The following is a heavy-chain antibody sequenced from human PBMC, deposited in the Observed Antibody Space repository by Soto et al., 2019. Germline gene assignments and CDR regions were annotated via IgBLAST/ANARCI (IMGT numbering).Heavy chain of an antibody. V-gene: IGHV4-30-4*01. Sequence: PSETLSLTCTVSGGSISSGDYYWSWIRQPPGKGLEWIGYMYYSGSTYYNPSLKSRVTISGDTSKKYFYLKLSSVTAADTAVYYCARGITGTNRGGLDVWGQGTTVTV. J-gene: IGHJ6*02. CDR3: ARGITGTNRGGLDV. CDR1: GGSISSGDYY. CDR2: MYYSGST. D-gene: IGHD1-7*01.